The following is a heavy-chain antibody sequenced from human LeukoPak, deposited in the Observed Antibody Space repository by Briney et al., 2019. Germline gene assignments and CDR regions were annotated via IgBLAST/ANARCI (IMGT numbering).Heavy chain of an antibody. CDR2: IYPGDSDT. CDR3: ARSYYDFWSGVIWWFDP. V-gene: IGHV5-51*01. CDR1: GYSFTSYW. D-gene: IGHD3-3*01. Sequence: GESLQISRKGSGYSFTSYWIGWVRQMPGKGLEWMGIIYPGDSDTRYSPSFQGQVTISADKSISTAYLQWSSLKASDTAMYYCARSYYDFWSGVIWWFDPWGQGTLVTVSS. J-gene: IGHJ5*02.